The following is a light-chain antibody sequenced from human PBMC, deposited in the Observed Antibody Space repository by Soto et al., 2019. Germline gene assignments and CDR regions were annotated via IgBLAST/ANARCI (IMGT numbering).Light chain of an antibody. CDR1: QSVSNNF. CDR2: GAS. J-gene: IGKJ2*01. Sequence: GTLSLSPGERATLSCRASQSVSNNFLAWYQQKPGQAPRLLIYGASSRPTGIPDRFSGSGSGTDFTLTISTLEPEDSAVYYCQQYGSSPPFTFGQGTKVDIK. CDR3: QQYGSSPPFT. V-gene: IGKV3-20*01.